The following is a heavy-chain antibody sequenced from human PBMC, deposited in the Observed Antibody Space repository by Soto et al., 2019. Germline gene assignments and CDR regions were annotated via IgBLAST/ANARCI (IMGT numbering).Heavy chain of an antibody. CDR3: GRGGSGTKVNPFAA. V-gene: IGHV1-69*01. D-gene: IGHD4-17*01. CDR1: GGTFSSYS. CDR2: ITPLFGSA. Sequence: QVQLVQSGAEVKKSGSSVKVSCKASGGTFSSYSISWVRQAPGQGLEWMGGITPLFGSANYAQKFQGRVRIPAAESPGPAYRRLAGLSPEEPAFYSGGRGGSGTKVNPFAAWGQGTLLTVPS. J-gene: IGHJ4*02.